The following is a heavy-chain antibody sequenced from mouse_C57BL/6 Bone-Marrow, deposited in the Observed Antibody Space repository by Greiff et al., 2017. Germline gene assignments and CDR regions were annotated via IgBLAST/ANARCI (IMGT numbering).Heavy chain of an antibody. CDR2: INPSSGYT. CDR1: GYTFTSYW. Sequence: VQVVESGAELAKPGASVKLSCKASGYTFTSYWMHWVKQRPGQGLEWIGYINPSSGYTKYNQKFKDKATLTADKSSSTAYMQLSSLTYEDSAVYYCARAPYYYGSSPEYFDYWGQGTTLTVSS. CDR3: ARAPYYYGSSPEYFDY. J-gene: IGHJ2*01. V-gene: IGHV1-7*01. D-gene: IGHD1-1*01.